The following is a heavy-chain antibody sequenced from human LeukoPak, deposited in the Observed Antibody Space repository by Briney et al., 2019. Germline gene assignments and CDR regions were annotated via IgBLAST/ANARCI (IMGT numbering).Heavy chain of an antibody. CDR2: IYYSGST. CDR3: ASQNGSGSYPEFFFDI. V-gene: IGHV4-59*08. CDR1: GGSISSYY. D-gene: IGHD3-10*01. J-gene: IGHJ3*02. Sequence: SETLSLTCTVSGGSISSYYWSWIRQPPGKGLEWIGYIYYSGSTNYNPSLKSRVTISVDTSKNQFSLKLSSVTAADTAVYYCASQNGSGSYPEFFFDIWGQGTMVTVSS.